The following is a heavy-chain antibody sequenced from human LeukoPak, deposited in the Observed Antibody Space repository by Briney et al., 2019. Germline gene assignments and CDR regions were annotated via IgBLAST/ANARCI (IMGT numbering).Heavy chain of an antibody. Sequence: PGGSLRLSCAASGFTFSSYAMHWVRQAPGEGLEWVAVIPYDGSNKYYADSVKGRFTISRDNSKNTLYLQMNSLRAEDTAVYYCARTYSSGWFFDYWGQGTLVTVSS. CDR1: GFTFSSYA. V-gene: IGHV3-30*04. CDR2: IPYDGSNK. CDR3: ARTYSSGWFFDY. D-gene: IGHD6-19*01. J-gene: IGHJ4*02.